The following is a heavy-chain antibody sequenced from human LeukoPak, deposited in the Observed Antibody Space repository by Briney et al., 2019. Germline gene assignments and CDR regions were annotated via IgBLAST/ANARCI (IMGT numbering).Heavy chain of an antibody. Sequence: ASVKVSCKASGYTFTSYGISWVRQAPGQGLEWMGWISAYNGNTNYAQKLQGRVTMTTDTSTSTAYMELRSLRSDDTAVYYCARDRYYGGYSYGSRSDYWGQGTLVTVSS. CDR2: ISAYNGNT. D-gene: IGHD5-18*01. V-gene: IGHV1-18*01. J-gene: IGHJ4*02. CDR3: ARDRYYGGYSYGSRSDY. CDR1: GYTFTSYG.